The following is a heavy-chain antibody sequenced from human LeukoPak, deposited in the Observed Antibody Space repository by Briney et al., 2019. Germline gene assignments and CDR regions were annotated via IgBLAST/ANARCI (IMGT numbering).Heavy chain of an antibody. D-gene: IGHD5-18*01. V-gene: IGHV3-11*04. Sequence: PGGSLRLSCAASGFIFSDYYMSWIRQAPAKGLEWVSYISSGGSTIYYADSVKGRFTISRDNAKNSLYLQMNSLRAEDTAVYYCARGRKVQLWYGVTKGVFDYWGQGTLVTVSS. CDR3: ARGRKVQLWYGVTKGVFDY. J-gene: IGHJ4*02. CDR2: ISSGGSTI. CDR1: GFIFSDYY.